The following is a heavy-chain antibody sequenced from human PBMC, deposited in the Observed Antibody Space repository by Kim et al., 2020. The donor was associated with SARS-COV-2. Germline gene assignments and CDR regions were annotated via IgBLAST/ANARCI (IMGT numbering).Heavy chain of an antibody. Sequence: GGSLRLSCAASKFTFRNFAMSWVRQSPGKGLAWVSTISASGGRTDYADSVKGRFTISRDNSKNTLDLQMNSLRAEDTAVYYCAKDRFFTVFDDWGQGTLVAVSS. CDR3: AKDRFFTVFDD. D-gene: IGHD4-17*01. CDR1: KFTFRNFA. J-gene: IGHJ4*02. V-gene: IGHV3-23*01. CDR2: ISASGGRT.